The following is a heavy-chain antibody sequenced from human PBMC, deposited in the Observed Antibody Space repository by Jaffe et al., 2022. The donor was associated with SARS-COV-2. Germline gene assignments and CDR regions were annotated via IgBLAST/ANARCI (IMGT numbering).Heavy chain of an antibody. V-gene: IGHV3-43D*03. CDR2: ISWDGGST. Sequence: EVQLVESGGVVVQPGGSLRLSCAASGFTFDDYAMHWVRQAPGKGLEWVSFISWDGGSTYYGDSVKGRFTISRDNSKNSLYLQMNSLRAEDTALYYCAKDLGVGSGPDYWGQGTLVSVSS. D-gene: IGHD1-26*01. CDR1: GFTFDDYA. J-gene: IGHJ4*02. CDR3: AKDLGVGSGPDY.